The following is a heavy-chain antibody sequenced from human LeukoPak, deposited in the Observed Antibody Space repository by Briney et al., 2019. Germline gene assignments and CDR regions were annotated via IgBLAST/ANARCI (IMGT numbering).Heavy chain of an antibody. D-gene: IGHD2-2*01. CDR3: ARQYCSSTSCLDDFDY. CDR2: IYHSGST. J-gene: IGHJ4*02. Sequence: PSETLSLTCAVYGYSISSGYYWGWIRQPPGKGLEWIGSIYHSGSTYYNPSLKSRVTISVDTSKNQFSLKLSSVTAADTAVYYCARQYCSSTSCLDDFDYWGQGTLVTVSS. CDR1: GYSISSGYY. V-gene: IGHV4-38-2*01.